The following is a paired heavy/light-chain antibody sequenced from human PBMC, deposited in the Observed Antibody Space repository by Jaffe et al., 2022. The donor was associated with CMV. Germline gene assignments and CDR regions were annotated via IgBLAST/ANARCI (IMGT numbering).Heavy chain of an antibody. V-gene: IGHV1-46*01. CDR3: ARDGPVSFYDSALRPYYFDY. CDR2: INPSGGST. J-gene: IGHJ4*02. Sequence: QVQLVQSGAEVKKPGASVKVSCKASGYTFTSYYMHWVRQAPGQGLEWMGIINPSGGSTSYAQKFQGRVTMTRDTSTSTVYMELSSLRSEDTAVYYCARDGPVSFYDSALRPYYFDYWGQGTLVTVSS. CDR1: GYTFTSYY. D-gene: IGHD3-22*01.
Light chain of an antibody. CDR1: SSDVGGYNY. CDR2: DVS. J-gene: IGLJ1*01. CDR3: SSYTSSSTLPNYV. Sequence: QSALTQPASVSGSPGQSITISCTGTSSDVGGYNYVSWYQQHPGKAPKLMIYDVSNRPSGVSNRFSGSKSGNTASLTISGLQAEDEADYYCSSYTSSSTLPNYVFGTGTKVTVL. V-gene: IGLV2-14*03.